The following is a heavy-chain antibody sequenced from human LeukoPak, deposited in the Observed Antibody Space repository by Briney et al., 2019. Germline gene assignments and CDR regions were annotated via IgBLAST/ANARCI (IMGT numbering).Heavy chain of an antibody. Sequence: PGGSLRLSCAASGFTFSSYGMHWVRQAPGKGLEWVAFIRYDGSNKYYADSVKGRFTISRDNAKNSLYLQMNSLRAEDTAVYCWARGGDHYYYYYMDVWGKGTTVTVSS. J-gene: IGHJ6*03. D-gene: IGHD3-16*01. V-gene: IGHV3-30*02. CDR3: ARGGDHYYYYYMDV. CDR2: IRYDGSNK. CDR1: GFTFSSYG.